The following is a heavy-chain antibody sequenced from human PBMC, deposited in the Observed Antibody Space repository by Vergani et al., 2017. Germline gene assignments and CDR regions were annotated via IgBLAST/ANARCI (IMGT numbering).Heavy chain of an antibody. J-gene: IGHJ6*02. CDR1: GYSFTSYW. Sequence: EVQLVQSGAEVKKPGESVKISCKGSGYSFTSYWIGWVRQMPGKGLEWMGIIYPGDSDTRYSPSFQGQVTSSADKSISTAYLQWSSLKASDTAMYYCARHRGWGLVVXAATPWYYYYGMDVWGQGTTVTVSS. D-gene: IGHD2-15*01. V-gene: IGHV5-51*01. CDR3: ARHRGWGLVVXAATPWYYYYGMDV. CDR2: IYPGDSDT.